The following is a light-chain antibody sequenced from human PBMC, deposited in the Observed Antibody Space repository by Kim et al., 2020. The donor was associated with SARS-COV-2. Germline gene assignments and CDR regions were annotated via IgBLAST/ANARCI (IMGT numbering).Light chain of an antibody. CDR1: QTGSSSY. Sequence: PGEKATLSCRASQTGSSSYLAWYPEKPGQAPRLLIYAASTRATGIPDRFSGSGSGTDFTLTISRLEPEDFAVYYCQQYGGSPPFTFGPGTKVDIK. V-gene: IGKV3-20*01. J-gene: IGKJ3*01. CDR2: AAS. CDR3: QQYGGSPPFT.